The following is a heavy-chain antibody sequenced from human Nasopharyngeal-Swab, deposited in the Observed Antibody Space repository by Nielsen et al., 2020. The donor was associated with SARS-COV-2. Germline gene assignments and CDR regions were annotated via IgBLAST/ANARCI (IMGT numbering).Heavy chain of an antibody. CDR3: AGDLPYFDY. V-gene: IGHV3-7*01. Sequence: GESLKISCAASGFTFSSYWMSWVRQAPGKGLEWVANIKQDGSEKYYVDSVKGRFTISRDNAKNSLYLQMNSLRAEDTAVYYCAGDLPYFDYWGQGTLVTVSS. CDR1: GFTFSSYW. CDR2: IKQDGSEK. J-gene: IGHJ4*02.